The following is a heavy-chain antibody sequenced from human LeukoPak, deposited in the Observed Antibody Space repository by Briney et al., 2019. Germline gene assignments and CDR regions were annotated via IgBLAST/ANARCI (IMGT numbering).Heavy chain of an antibody. J-gene: IGHJ4*02. V-gene: IGHV1-2*02. CDR2: INPNSGGT. CDR3: ARGWGLWFGELFGYFDY. Sequence: GASVKVSCKASGYTFTGYYMHWVRQAPGQGLEWMGWINPNSGGTNYAQKFQGRVTMTRDTSISTAYMELSRLRSDDTAVYYCARGWGLWFGELFGYFDYWGQGTLVTVSS. CDR1: GYTFTGYY. D-gene: IGHD3-10*01.